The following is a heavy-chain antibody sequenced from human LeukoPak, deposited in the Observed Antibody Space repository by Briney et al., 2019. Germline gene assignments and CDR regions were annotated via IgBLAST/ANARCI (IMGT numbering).Heavy chain of an antibody. CDR2: IKQDGSEK. D-gene: IGHD5-24*01. CDR1: GFTFSSYS. J-gene: IGHJ4*02. CDR3: AKDDAWLQYND. Sequence: GGSLRLSCAASGFTFSSYSMSWVRQAPGKGLEWVANIKQDGSEKNYVGSVKGRFTIARDNAKNSLYLQMNSLRAEDTAVYYCAKDDAWLQYNDWGQGTLVTVSS. V-gene: IGHV3-7*01.